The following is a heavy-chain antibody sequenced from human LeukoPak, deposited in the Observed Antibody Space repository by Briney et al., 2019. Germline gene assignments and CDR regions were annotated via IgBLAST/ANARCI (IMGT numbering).Heavy chain of an antibody. D-gene: IGHD2-21*02. J-gene: IGHJ4*02. CDR2: ISAYNGNT. V-gene: IGHV1-18*01. Sequence: ASVKVSCKASGYTFTSYGISWVRQAPGQGLEWMGWISAYNGNTNYAQKFQGRVTMTRDTSISTAYMELSRLRSDDTAVYYCASGYCGGDCYAPADYWGQGTLVTVSS. CDR1: GYTFTSYG. CDR3: ASGYCGGDCYAPADY.